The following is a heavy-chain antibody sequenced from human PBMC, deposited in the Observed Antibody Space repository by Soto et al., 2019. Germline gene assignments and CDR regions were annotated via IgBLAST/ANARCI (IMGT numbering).Heavy chain of an antibody. Sequence: SETLSLTCSVSGGSIRSYYWSWILQPPGKGLEWIGYIYYSGSTNYNPSLKSRVTISVDTSKNQFSLKLSSVTAADTAVYYCARGHGDYDYWGQGTLVTVSS. CDR3: ARGHGDYDY. D-gene: IGHD4-17*01. J-gene: IGHJ4*02. CDR2: IYYSGST. V-gene: IGHV4-59*01. CDR1: GGSIRSYY.